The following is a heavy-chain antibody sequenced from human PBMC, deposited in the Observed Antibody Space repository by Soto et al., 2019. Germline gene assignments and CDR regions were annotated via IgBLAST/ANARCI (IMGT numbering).Heavy chain of an antibody. J-gene: IGHJ4*02. CDR2: IYYSGTT. CDR3: ARREIQGPIDY. V-gene: IGHV4-28*01. Sequence: QVQLQESGPGLVKPSDTLSLTCAVSGYSISSSNWWGWIRQPPGKGLEWIGYIYYSGTTYYNPSLKSXVTXSXATSKNQFSLKLTSVPAVDTAVYYCARREIQGPIDYWGQGTLVTVSS. D-gene: IGHD1-26*01. CDR1: GYSISSSNW.